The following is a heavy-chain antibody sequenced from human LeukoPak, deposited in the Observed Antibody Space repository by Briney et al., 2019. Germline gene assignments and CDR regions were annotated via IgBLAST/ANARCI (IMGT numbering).Heavy chain of an antibody. CDR2: IIPISGTA. V-gene: IGHV1-69*05. CDR3: ARGGTFYRRTLLNYFDY. D-gene: IGHD1-14*01. CDR1: GGTFSTYA. Sequence: ASVNLSCKASGGTFSTYAISWVRQAPGQGLEWMGGIIPISGTANYAQKFQGRVTFTTDEPTNTAYMELSSLRSEDRAVYYCARGGTFYRRTLLNYFDYWGQGSLVTVSS. J-gene: IGHJ4*02.